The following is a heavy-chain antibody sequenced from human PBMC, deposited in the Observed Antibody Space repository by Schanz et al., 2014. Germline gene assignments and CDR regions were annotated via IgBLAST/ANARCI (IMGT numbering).Heavy chain of an antibody. CDR3: ARDKGGYYPFDY. V-gene: IGHV3-7*01. J-gene: IGHJ4*02. CDR2: IKQDESER. Sequence: VQLVQSGGGVVQPGGSLRLSCAASGFTFTSYSMHWVRQAPGRGLEWVAIIKQDESERSYVDSVKGRFTISRDNAKNTLSLQMTTLRAEDTAVYYCARDKGGYYPFDYWGQGTLVTVSS. CDR1: GFTFTSYS. D-gene: IGHD3-3*01.